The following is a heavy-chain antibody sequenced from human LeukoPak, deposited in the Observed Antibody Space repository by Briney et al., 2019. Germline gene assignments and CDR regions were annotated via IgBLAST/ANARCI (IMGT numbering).Heavy chain of an antibody. Sequence: ASVKVSCKASGGTFNSYGIIWVRQAPGQGLEWMGRIIPIYGTTNYAQKFQGRVTITADKSTNPVYMELISLRSEETAIYYCASSTTGYGSPGIYYMGVWGKGTTVTVSS. D-gene: IGHD5-18*01. CDR3: ASSTTGYGSPGIYYMGV. CDR2: IIPIYGTT. V-gene: IGHV1-69*06. J-gene: IGHJ6*03. CDR1: GGTFNSYG.